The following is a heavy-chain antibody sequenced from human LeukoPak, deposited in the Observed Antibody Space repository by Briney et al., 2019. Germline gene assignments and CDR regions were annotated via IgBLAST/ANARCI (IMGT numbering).Heavy chain of an antibody. V-gene: IGHV3-9*01. CDR1: GFTFDDYA. CDR3: AKGTTDYRYYFDY. CDR2: ISWNSGSI. D-gene: IGHD4-11*01. Sequence: GGSLRLSCAASGFTFDDYAMHWVRQAPGKGLEWVSGISWNSGSIGYADSVKGRFTISRDNAKNSLYLQMNSLRAEDTALYYCAKGTTDYRYYFDYWGRGTLVTVSS. J-gene: IGHJ4*02.